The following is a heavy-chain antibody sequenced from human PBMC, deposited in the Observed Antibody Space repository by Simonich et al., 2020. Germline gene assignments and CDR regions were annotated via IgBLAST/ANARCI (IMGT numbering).Heavy chain of an antibody. CDR3: ARVGYSNYYYYGMDV. V-gene: IGHV4-38-2*01. J-gene: IGHJ6*02. CDR2: IYHSGTT. D-gene: IGHD6-13*01. CDR1: GYSISSGYY. Sequence: QVQLQESGPGLVKPSETLSLTCAVSGYSISSGYYWGWIRQPPGKGLEWIGSIYHSGTTYNTQSLRSRVTISVDTSKNQFSLKLSSVTAADTAVYYWARVGYSNYYYYGMDVWGQGTTVTVSS.